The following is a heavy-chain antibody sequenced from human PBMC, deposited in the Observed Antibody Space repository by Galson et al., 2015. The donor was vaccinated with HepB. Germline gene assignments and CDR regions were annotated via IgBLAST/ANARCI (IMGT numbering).Heavy chain of an antibody. CDR2: INSNSGTT. D-gene: IGHD3-10*01. V-gene: IGHV1-2*06. CDR3: ARAPPHSAGSNYFDY. Sequence: SVKVSCKASGYTFTGYYIHWVRQAPGQGLEWMGRINSNSGTTNYAQKFQGRVTTTRDTSISTAYMELSRLTSDDTAVYYCARAPPHSAGSNYFDYWGQGTLVTVSS. J-gene: IGHJ4*02. CDR1: GYTFTGYY.